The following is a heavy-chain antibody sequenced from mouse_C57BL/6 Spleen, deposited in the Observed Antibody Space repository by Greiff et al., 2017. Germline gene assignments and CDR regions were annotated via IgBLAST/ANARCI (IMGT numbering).Heavy chain of an antibody. CDR1: GFNITDYC. J-gene: IGHJ2*01. Sequence: VQLQQSGAELVKPGASVKLSCTASGFNITDYCMHWVKQRTEQGLGWIGRIDPEDGATKYATKFQGKATITADTSTNTAFLQLSSLTSADTAVYYCARAPYYFDDWGQGTTLTVSS. CDR2: IDPEDGAT. CDR3: ARAPYYFDD. V-gene: IGHV14-2*01.